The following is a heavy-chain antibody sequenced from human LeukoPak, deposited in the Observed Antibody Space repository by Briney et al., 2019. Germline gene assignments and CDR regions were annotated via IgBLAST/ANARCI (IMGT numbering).Heavy chain of an antibody. CDR2: ISSSSSYI. D-gene: IGHD1-26*01. V-gene: IGHV3-21*01. CDR3: ARDRTGIVGATNFDY. J-gene: IGHJ4*02. Sequence: GGSLRLSCAASGFTFSSYSMNWVRQAPGEGLEWVSSISSSSSYIYYADSVKGRFTISRDNAKNSLYLQMNSLRAEDTAVYYCARDRTGIVGATNFDYWGQGTLVTVSS. CDR1: GFTFSSYS.